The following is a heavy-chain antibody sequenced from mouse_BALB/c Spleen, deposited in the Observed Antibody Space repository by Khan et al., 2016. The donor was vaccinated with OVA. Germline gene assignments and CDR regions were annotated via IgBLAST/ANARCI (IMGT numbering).Heavy chain of an antibody. D-gene: IGHD1-1*01. CDR3: ARIKKIVATYFDD. V-gene: IGHV1S81*02. Sequence: QVQLQQSGAELVKAGASVKMSCKASGYTFTSYWMHWVKQRLGQGLEWFAETNPTNGRTYYSEKFKSKATLTVDKSSSTAYMLLSGPTCEDSAVYHCARIKKIVATYFDDWGQGTTLTVSS. CDR2: TNPTNGRT. J-gene: IGHJ2*01. CDR1: GYTFTSYW.